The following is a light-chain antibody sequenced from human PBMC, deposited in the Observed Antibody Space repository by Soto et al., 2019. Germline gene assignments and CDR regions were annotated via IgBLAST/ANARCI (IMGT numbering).Light chain of an antibody. CDR3: QVWDSSSDHYV. Sequence: SYELTQPPSVSVAPGQTARITCGGNNVGDKSVHWYQQKPGQAPLLVVYDDNDRPSGIPERFSGSNSGNTATLTISRVEAGDEADYYCQVWDSSSDHYVFGTGTQLTVL. V-gene: IGLV3-21*02. CDR2: DDN. CDR1: NVGDKS. J-gene: IGLJ1*01.